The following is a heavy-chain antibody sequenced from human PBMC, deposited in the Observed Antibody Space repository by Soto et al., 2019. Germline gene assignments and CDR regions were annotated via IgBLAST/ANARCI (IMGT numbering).Heavy chain of an antibody. CDR3: AIRDY. J-gene: IGHJ4*02. V-gene: IGHV3-73*01. CDR1: EFTFSGSM. CDR2: IRSRADSYAT. Sequence: EVHLVESGGDLVQPGGSPKLSCAASEFTFSGSMLHWVRQASGRGLEWIGHIRSRADSYATAYAASVNGRFTISRDDSKNTAYLQMNSLKTEDTAVYYCAIRDYWGQGTLVTVSS.